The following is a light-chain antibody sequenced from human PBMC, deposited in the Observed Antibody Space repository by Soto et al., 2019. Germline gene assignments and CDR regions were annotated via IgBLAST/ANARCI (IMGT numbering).Light chain of an antibody. CDR2: GAS. Sequence: EIAMTQSPATLSVSPGERATLSCRASQSIRGNLAWYQQKPGQPPRLLIYGASTRASGVPARFSGSGSGTEFTLSISTLQSEDFAVYYCQQYDNWWTFGQGTKVEIK. CDR3: QQYDNWWT. V-gene: IGKV3-15*01. CDR1: QSIRGN. J-gene: IGKJ1*01.